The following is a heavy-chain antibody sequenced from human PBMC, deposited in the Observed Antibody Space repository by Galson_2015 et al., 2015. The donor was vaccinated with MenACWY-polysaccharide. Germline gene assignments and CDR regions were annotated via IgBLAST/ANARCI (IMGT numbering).Heavy chain of an antibody. V-gene: IGHV3-23*01. CDR1: GFTFTSYA. CDR3: AKDSTDFWSVAGRFDH. Sequence: SLRLSCAASGFTFTSYAMSWVRQASGKGLEWVSAIRSSGTNTYYADSVKGRFTISRGNSKNTLYLQMNSLRAEDTAVYYCAKDSTDFWSVAGRFDHWGQGTLVTVSS. J-gene: IGHJ5*02. D-gene: IGHD3-3*01. CDR2: IRSSGTNT.